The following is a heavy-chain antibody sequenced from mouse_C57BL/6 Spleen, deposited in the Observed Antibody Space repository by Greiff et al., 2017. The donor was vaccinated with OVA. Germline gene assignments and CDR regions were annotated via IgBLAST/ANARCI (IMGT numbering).Heavy chain of an antibody. J-gene: IGHJ2*01. Sequence: QVQLQESGPGILQPSQTLSLTCSFSGFSLSTFGMGVGWIRQPSGKGLEWLAHIWWDDDKYYNPALKSRLTISKDTSKNQVFLKIANVDTADTATYYCARIRGYYGSSYGDYFDYWGQGTTLTVSS. CDR1: GFSLSTFGMG. CDR3: ARIRGYYGSSYGDYFDY. D-gene: IGHD1-1*01. V-gene: IGHV8-8*01. CDR2: IWWDDDK.